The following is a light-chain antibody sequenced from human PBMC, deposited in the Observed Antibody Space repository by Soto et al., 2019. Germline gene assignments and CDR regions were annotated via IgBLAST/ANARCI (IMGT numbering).Light chain of an antibody. CDR2: AAS. J-gene: IGKJ1*01. CDR1: QTVSSSY. CDR3: QQYANSPQT. V-gene: IGKV3-20*01. Sequence: EIVLTQSPGTLSLSPGERATLSCRASQTVSSSYLAWYQQKHGQAPRLLIHAASTRATGIPDRFSGSGSGTDFTLTISRLEPEDFAVYYCQQYANSPQTFGQGTKVDIK.